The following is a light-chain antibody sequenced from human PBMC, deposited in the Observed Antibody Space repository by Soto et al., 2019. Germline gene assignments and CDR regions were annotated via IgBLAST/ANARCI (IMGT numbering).Light chain of an antibody. J-gene: IGLJ2*01. CDR3: CSYAGSYPHVV. V-gene: IGLV2-11*01. CDR2: DVS. Sequence: QSALTQPRSVSGSPGQSVTISCTGTSSDVGGYNYVSWCQQHPGKAPKLMIYDVSKRPSGVPDRFSGSKSGNTASLTISGLQAEDEADYYCCSYAGSYPHVVFGGGTKVTVL. CDR1: SSDVGGYNY.